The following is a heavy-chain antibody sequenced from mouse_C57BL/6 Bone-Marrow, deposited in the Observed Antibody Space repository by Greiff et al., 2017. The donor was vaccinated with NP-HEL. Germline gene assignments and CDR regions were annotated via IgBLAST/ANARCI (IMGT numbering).Heavy chain of an antibody. Sequence: VQLQQSGAELVRPGTSVKVSCKASGYAFTNYLIEWVKQRPGQGLEWIGVINPGSGGTNYNEKFKGKATLTADKSSSTAYMQLSSLTSEDSAVYFCARQYGYDGNFDVWGTGTTVTVSS. CDR1: GYAFTNYL. D-gene: IGHD2-2*01. CDR2: INPGSGGT. CDR3: ARQYGYDGNFDV. V-gene: IGHV1-54*01. J-gene: IGHJ1*03.